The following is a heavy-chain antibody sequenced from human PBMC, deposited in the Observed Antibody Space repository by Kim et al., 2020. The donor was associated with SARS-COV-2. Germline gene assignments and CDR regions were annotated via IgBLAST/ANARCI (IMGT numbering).Heavy chain of an antibody. V-gene: IGHV3-23*01. D-gene: IGHD6-13*01. Sequence: DPVKGRFTSSRDNSKNTLYLQMNSLRAEDTAVYYCAKDKITYSSIYGMDVWGQGTTVTVSS. J-gene: IGHJ6*02. CDR3: AKDKITYSSIYGMDV.